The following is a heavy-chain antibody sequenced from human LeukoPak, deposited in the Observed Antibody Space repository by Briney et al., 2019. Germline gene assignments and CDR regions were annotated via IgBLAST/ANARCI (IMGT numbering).Heavy chain of an antibody. CDR2: ISGSGGST. D-gene: IGHD6-19*01. Sequence: GGSLRLSCAASGFTFSSYGMSWVRQAPGKGLEWVSAISGSGGSTYYADSVKGRFTISRDNSKNTLYLQMNSLRAEDTAVYYCAKDLGRGWYGPAIDFDYWGQGTLVTVSS. J-gene: IGHJ4*02. V-gene: IGHV3-23*01. CDR1: GFTFSSYG. CDR3: AKDLGRGWYGPAIDFDY.